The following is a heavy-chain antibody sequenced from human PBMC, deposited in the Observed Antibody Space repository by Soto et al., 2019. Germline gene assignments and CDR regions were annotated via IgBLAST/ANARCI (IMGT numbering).Heavy chain of an antibody. CDR2: INPSGGST. CDR3: ARGYCSGGSCYLFDY. D-gene: IGHD2-15*01. J-gene: IGHJ4*02. CDR1: GYTFTTYY. Sequence: QVQLVQSGAEVKKPGASVKVSCKASGYTFTTYYMHWVRQAPGQGLEWMGIINPSGGSTNYAQKFQGRVTITSDTSTSTVYMELSSLRSEDTAVYYCARGYCSGGSCYLFDYWCQGTLVTVSS. V-gene: IGHV1-46*03.